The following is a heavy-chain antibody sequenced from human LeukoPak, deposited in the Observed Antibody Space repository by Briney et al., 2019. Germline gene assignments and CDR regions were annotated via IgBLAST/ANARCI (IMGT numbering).Heavy chain of an antibody. V-gene: IGHV1-69*11. CDR1: GGTFSNDA. Sequence: GASVKVSCKASGGTFSNDAVSWVRQAPGEGLKWMGRVIPFLGTTNYAHNLQGRVTITADQDTQTAYMELRSLRSEDTAVYFCARGPSSDLRTGFFFGYFHDWGQGTLITVSS. CDR3: ARGPSSDLRTGFFFGYFHD. J-gene: IGHJ4*02. D-gene: IGHD3/OR15-3a*01. CDR2: VIPFLGTT.